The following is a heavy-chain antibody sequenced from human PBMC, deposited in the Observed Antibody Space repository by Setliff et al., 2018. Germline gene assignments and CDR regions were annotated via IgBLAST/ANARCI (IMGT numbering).Heavy chain of an antibody. CDR3: ATESLLRYFDLVGNPYAFDI. CDR2: FDPEDGET. CDR1: GYTLTELS. D-gene: IGHD3-9*01. V-gene: IGHV1-24*01. J-gene: IGHJ3*02. Sequence: GPSVKVSCKVSGYTLTELSMHWVRQAPGKGLEWMGGFDPEDGETIYAQKFQGRVTMTEDTSTDTAYMELSSLRSEDTAVYYCATESLLRYFDLVGNPYAFDIWGQGTMVTVSS.